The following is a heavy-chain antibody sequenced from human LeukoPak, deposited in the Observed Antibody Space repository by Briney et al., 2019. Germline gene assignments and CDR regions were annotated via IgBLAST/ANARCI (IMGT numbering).Heavy chain of an antibody. CDR2: ISGSGGST. CDR3: AKAVLYYYGMDV. J-gene: IGHJ6*02. Sequence: GGSLRLACAASGFTFSSYAMSWVRQAPGKGLEWVSAISGSGGSTYYADSVKGRFTISRDNSKNTLYLQMNSLRAEDTAVYYCAKAVLYYYGMDVWGQGTTVTVSS. CDR1: GFTFSSYA. V-gene: IGHV3-23*01.